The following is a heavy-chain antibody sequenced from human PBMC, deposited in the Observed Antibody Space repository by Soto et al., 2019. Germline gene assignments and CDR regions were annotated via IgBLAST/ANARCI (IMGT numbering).Heavy chain of an antibody. V-gene: IGHV3-23*01. D-gene: IGHD2-2*01. J-gene: IGHJ6*02. Sequence: GGSLRLSCAASGFTFSSYAMSWVRQAPGKGLEWVSAISGSGGSTYYADSVKGRFTISRDNSKNTLYLQMNSLRAEDTAVYYCAKLIVVVPAAHGDGMDVWGQGTTVTVSS. CDR1: GFTFSSYA. CDR3: AKLIVVVPAAHGDGMDV. CDR2: ISGSGGST.